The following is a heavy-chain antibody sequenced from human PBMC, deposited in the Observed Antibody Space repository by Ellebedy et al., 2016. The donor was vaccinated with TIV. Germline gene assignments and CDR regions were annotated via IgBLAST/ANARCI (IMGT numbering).Heavy chain of an antibody. CDR2: IYPGDSDT. V-gene: IGHV5-51*01. Sequence: GESLKISXKGSGYSFTSYWIGWVRQMPGKGLEWMGIIYPGDSDTRYSPSFQGQVTISADKSISTAYLQWSSLKASDTAMYYCARQNFDWLLPFDYWGQGTLVTVSS. CDR1: GYSFTSYW. D-gene: IGHD3-9*01. J-gene: IGHJ4*02. CDR3: ARQNFDWLLPFDY.